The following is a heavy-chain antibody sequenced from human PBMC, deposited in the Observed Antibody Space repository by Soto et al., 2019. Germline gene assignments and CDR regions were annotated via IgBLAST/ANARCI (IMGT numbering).Heavy chain of an antibody. CDR1: GYSFSSYA. CDR2: ISAHNGKT. J-gene: IGHJ4*02. CDR3: ARVDTAMVTASY. V-gene: IGHV1-18*01. D-gene: IGHD5-18*01. Sequence: GASVKVSCKASGYSFSSYAISWVRQAPGQGLEWMGWISAHNGKTNYPQKLRGRVTMTTDTSTSTAYMELRSLRSDDTAVYYCARVDTAMVTASYWGQGTLVTVSS.